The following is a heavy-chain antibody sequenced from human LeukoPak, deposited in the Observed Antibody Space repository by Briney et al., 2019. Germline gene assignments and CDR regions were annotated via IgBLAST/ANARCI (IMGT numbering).Heavy chain of an antibody. J-gene: IGHJ4*02. CDR1: GGSFSGYY. CDR3: ARGRYFDY. V-gene: IGHV4-34*01. Sequence: SETLSLTCAVYGGSFSGYYWSWIRQPPGKGLEWIGEINHSGSTNYNPSLKSRVTISVDTSKNQSSLELSSVTAADTAVYYCARGRYFDYWGQGTLVTVSS. CDR2: INHSGST.